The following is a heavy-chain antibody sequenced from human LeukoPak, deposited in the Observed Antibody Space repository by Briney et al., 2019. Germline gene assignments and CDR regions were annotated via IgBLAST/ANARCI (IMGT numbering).Heavy chain of an antibody. CDR3: ATALGRQLPTRNYYYYMDV. D-gene: IGHD2-2*01. J-gene: IGHJ6*03. CDR1: GYTLTELS. CDR2: FDPEDGET. Sequence: GASVKVSCKVSGYTLTELSMHWVRQAPGKGLEWVGGFDPEDGETIYAQKFQGRVTMTEDTSTDTAYMELSSLRSEDTAVYYCATALGRQLPTRNYYYYMDVWGKGTTVTVSS. V-gene: IGHV1-24*01.